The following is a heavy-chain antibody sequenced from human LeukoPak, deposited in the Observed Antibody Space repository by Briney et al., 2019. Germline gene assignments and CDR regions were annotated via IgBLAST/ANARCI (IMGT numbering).Heavy chain of an antibody. D-gene: IGHD4-23*01. CDR1: GFTFDDYA. CDR2: TSWNSGSI. CDR3: AKAYYGGAFDI. V-gene: IGHV3-9*01. Sequence: GGSLRLSCAASGFTFDDYAMHWVRQAPGKGLEWVSGTSWNSGSIGYADSVKGRFTISRDNAKNSLYLQMNSLRAEDTALYYCAKAYYGGAFDIWGQGTMVTVSS. J-gene: IGHJ3*02.